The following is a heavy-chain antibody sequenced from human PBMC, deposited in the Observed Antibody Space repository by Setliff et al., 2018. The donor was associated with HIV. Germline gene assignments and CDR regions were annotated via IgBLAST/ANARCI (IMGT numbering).Heavy chain of an antibody. Sequence: ASETLSLTCTVSGGSISTSYWNWIRQPPGKGLEWIGEINHSGSTNYNPSLKSRVTISVDTSKNQFSLKLSSVTAADTAVYYCARGLRITIFGVVIFGWFDPWGQGTLVTVSS. V-gene: IGHV4-34*01. D-gene: IGHD3-3*01. CDR1: GGSISTSY. CDR2: INHSGST. CDR3: ARGLRITIFGVVIFGWFDP. J-gene: IGHJ5*02.